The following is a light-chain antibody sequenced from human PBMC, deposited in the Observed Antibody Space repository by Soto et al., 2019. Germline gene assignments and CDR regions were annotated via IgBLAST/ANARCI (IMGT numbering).Light chain of an antibody. J-gene: IGKJ4*01. V-gene: IGKV3-20*01. CDR2: DAS. CDR3: HKYGPSPLT. Sequence: EIVLTQSPDTLSVSPGERATLSCRASQSISRTLAWYQQKSGQPPRLLIYDASTRATGFPARFSGSGSGTDFTLTISRLEPEDFAVYYCHKYGPSPLTFGGGTKVEI. CDR1: QSISRT.